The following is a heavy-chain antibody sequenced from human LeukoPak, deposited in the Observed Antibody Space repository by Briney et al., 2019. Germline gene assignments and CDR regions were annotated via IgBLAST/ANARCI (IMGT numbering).Heavy chain of an antibody. V-gene: IGHV3-21*01. D-gene: IGHD3-22*01. CDR2: ISSSGSVT. CDR1: GFMFGSFS. CDR3: ARGQPDSGGHYYSWYFDY. Sequence: GGSLRLSCAASGFMFGSFSMNWVRQAPGRGLEWVSSISSSGSVTYYADSVEGRFTVSKDNARNSLHLQMNNLAVEDTATYFCARGQPDSGGHYYSWYFDYWGQGTLVTVSS. J-gene: IGHJ4*02.